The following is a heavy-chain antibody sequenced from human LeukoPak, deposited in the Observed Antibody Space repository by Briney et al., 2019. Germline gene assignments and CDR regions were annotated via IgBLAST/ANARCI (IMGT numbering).Heavy chain of an antibody. CDR2: IYHSGST. V-gene: IGHV4-30-2*01. Sequence: SETLSLTCAVYAGSFSGYYWSWIRQPPGKGLEWIGYIYHSGSTYYNPSLKSRVTISVDRSKNQFSLKLSSVTAADTAVYYCARVSVFGNWFDPWGQGTLVTVSS. J-gene: IGHJ5*02. CDR3: ARVSVFGNWFDP. CDR1: AGSFSGYY. D-gene: IGHD3-10*01.